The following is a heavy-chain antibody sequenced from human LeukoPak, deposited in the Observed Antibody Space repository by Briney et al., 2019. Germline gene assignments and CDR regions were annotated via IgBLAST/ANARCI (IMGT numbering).Heavy chain of an antibody. J-gene: IGHJ4*02. Sequence: ASVKVSCKASGYTFTGYYMHWVRQAPGQGLEWMGWINPNRGGTNCAQKFQGRVAVTRDTSISTAYMELSRLRSDDTAVYYCASIAAAGDFDYWGQGTLVTVSS. CDR3: ASIAAAGDFDY. D-gene: IGHD6-13*01. CDR2: INPNRGGT. CDR1: GYTFTGYY. V-gene: IGHV1-2*02.